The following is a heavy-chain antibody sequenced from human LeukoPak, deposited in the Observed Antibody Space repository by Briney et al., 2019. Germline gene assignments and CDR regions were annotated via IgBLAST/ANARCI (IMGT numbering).Heavy chain of an antibody. Sequence: PGGSLRLSCAASGFTFSSYEMHWVRQGPGNGRGWVSRLSTDGRSTDYADSVKGRFNISRQNAKTPLHLPMNSLRAEDTAVYYCARTRTLPIARRFDPWGQGPLVTVSS. J-gene: IGHJ5*02. V-gene: IGHV3-74*01. D-gene: IGHD1-14*01. CDR3: ARTRTLPIARRFDP. CDR2: LSTDGRST. CDR1: GFTFSSYE.